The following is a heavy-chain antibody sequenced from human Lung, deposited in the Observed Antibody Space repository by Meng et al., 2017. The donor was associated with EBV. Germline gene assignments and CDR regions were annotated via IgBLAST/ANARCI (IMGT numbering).Heavy chain of an antibody. Sequence: QVQVVQSGDEVKKPGASLKVACKASGYSFTTYAMHWVRQAPGQRLEWMGWINAGNGNTKYSEKFQSRVTITRDTAASTAYMELSSLRSEDTAVYYCARTGCSSSSCYDYWGQGTVVTVSS. D-gene: IGHD2-2*01. CDR3: ARTGCSSSSCYDY. J-gene: IGHJ4*02. CDR2: INAGNGNT. V-gene: IGHV1-3*01. CDR1: GYSFTTYA.